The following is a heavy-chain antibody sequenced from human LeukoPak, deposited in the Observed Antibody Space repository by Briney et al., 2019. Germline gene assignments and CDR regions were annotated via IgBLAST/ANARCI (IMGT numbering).Heavy chain of an antibody. V-gene: IGHV4-34*01. J-gene: IGHJ4*02. D-gene: IGHD5-18*01. CDR3: ARGFRRGYSYDRRGYYFDY. CDR1: GGLFSRYY. CDR2: INHRGST. Sequence: PSETLSLTCAVYGGLFSRYYWSWMRQPTGKGLEWIGEINHRGSTNYNPSLKSRVAISVDTSKNQFSLKLSSVTAADTGVYYCARGFRRGYSYDRRGYYFDYWGQGTLVTVSS.